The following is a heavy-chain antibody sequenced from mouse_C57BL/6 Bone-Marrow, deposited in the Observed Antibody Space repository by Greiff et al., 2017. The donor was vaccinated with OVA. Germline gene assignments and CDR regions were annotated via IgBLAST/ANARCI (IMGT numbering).Heavy chain of an antibody. V-gene: IGHV14-4*01. J-gene: IGHJ3*01. CDR3: TTDGSRGWFAY. CDR1: GFNIKDDY. Sequence: EVQLQQSGAELVRPGASVKLSCTASGFNIKDDYMHWVKQRPEQGLEWIGWIDPENGDTEYASKFQGKATITADTSSNTAYLQLSSLTSEDTAVYYCTTDGSRGWFAYWGQGTLVTVSA. D-gene: IGHD1-1*01. CDR2: IDPENGDT.